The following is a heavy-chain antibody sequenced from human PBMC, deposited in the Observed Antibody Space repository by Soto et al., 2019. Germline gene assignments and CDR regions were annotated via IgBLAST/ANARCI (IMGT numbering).Heavy chain of an antibody. CDR1: GFTLTTYT. J-gene: IGHJ4*02. CDR3: AREDGVVGATSAFDY. Sequence: LRLSCVASGFTLTTYTMNWVRQAPGMGLEWVASINGRGNYKYYTDSVEGRFTISRDNAENSLYLHMNSLGAEDTAVYYCAREDGVVGATSAFDYWGQGTLVTV. CDR2: INGRGNYK. D-gene: IGHD1-26*01. V-gene: IGHV3-21*01.